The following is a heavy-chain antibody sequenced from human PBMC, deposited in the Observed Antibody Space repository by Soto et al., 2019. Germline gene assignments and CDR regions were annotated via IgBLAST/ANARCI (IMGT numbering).Heavy chain of an antibody. CDR3: ARDTSQFASSGYYVGYV. D-gene: IGHD3-22*01. CDR2: IIPIFGTA. CDR1: GVTFSSYA. V-gene: IGHV1-69*01. J-gene: IGHJ4*02. Sequence: QVQLVQSGAEVKKPGSSVKVSCKASGVTFSSYAISWVRQAPGQGLEWMGGIIPIFGTANYAQKFQGRVTITADESTSTAYMELSSLRSEDTAVYYCARDTSQFASSGYYVGYVWGQGTLVTVSS.